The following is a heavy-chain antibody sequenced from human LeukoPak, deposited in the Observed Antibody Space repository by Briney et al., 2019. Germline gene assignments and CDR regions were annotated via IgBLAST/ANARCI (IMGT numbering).Heavy chain of an antibody. J-gene: IGHJ4*02. CDR2: INQDGSEE. D-gene: IGHD5-12*01. Sequence: AGGSLRLSCAAPGFTFSNYWMTWVRQAPGKGLEWVAHINQDGSEEHYMDSVKARFTISRDNAKNSLSLQMNSPRAEDTAVYYCVRDGGVSGYDLLDYWGQGTLVTVSS. CDR1: GFTFSNYW. V-gene: IGHV3-7*01. CDR3: VRDGGVSGYDLLDY.